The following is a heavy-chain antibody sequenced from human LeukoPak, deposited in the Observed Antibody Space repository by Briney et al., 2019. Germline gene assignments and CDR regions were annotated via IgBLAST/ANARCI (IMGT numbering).Heavy chain of an antibody. Sequence: GGSLRLSCSASGFTFSNYPIYWVRQAPGKGLEYVSAISTDGGSTYYADSVKGRFTISRDNSKNTLYLRMSSLRAEDTAVYYCVKDLRVGGDYWGQGTLVTVSS. D-gene: IGHD3-16*01. CDR2: ISTDGGST. CDR3: VKDLRVGGDY. CDR1: GFTFSNYP. V-gene: IGHV3-64D*06. J-gene: IGHJ4*02.